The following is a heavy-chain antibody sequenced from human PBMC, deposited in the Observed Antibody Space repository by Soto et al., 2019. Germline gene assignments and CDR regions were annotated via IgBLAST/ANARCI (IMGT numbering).Heavy chain of an antibody. Sequence: QVQLVQSGAEVKKPGSSVKVSCKASGGTFSSYAISWVRQAPGQGLEWMGGIIPIFGTANYAQKFQGRVTITADESASTAYMELSSLRSEDTAVYYCARVPKVVPAAMGGGTDSYYYYYGMDVWGQGTTLTVSS. CDR1: GGTFSSYA. CDR3: ARVPKVVPAAMGGGTDSYYYYYGMDV. J-gene: IGHJ6*02. CDR2: IIPIFGTA. V-gene: IGHV1-69*01. D-gene: IGHD2-2*01.